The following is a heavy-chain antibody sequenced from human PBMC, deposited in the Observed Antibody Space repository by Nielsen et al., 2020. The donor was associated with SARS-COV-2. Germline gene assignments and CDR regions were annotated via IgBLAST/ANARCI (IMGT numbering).Heavy chain of an antibody. CDR2: INPNSGGT. Sequence: ASVKVSCKASGYTFTGYYMHWVRQAPGQGLEWMGWINPNSGGTNYAQKFQGRVTMTRNTSISTAYMELSSLRSEDTAVYYCARYDFWSGYALEMDVWGQGTTVTVSS. V-gene: IGHV1-2*02. D-gene: IGHD3-3*01. CDR3: ARYDFWSGYALEMDV. CDR1: GYTFTGYY. J-gene: IGHJ6*02.